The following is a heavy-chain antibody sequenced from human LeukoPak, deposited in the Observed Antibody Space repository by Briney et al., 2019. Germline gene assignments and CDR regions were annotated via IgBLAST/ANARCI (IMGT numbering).Heavy chain of an antibody. CDR1: GFTFSSYS. J-gene: IGHJ4*02. V-gene: IGHV3-23*01. D-gene: IGHD3-9*01. CDR3: AKDFVRYNIQFDY. Sequence: GGSLRLSCAASGFTFSSYSMNWVRQAPGKGLEWVSSISGGGAGTYYADSVRGRFTISRDNSKNTLYLQMNSLRAEDTALYYCAKDFVRYNIQFDYWGQGALVTVSS. CDR2: ISGGGAGT.